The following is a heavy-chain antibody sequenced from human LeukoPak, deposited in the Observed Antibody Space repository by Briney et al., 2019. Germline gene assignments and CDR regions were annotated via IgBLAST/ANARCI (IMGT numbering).Heavy chain of an antibody. V-gene: IGHV1-2*02. CDR2: INPNSGGT. CDR3: ASYDSSGYYHDY. D-gene: IGHD3-22*01. CDR1: GYTFTGYY. J-gene: IGHJ4*02. Sequence: ASVKVSCKASGYTFTGYYMHWVRPAPGQGLEWMGWINPNSGGTNYAQKFQGRVTMTRDTSISTAYMELSRLRSDDTAVYYCASYDSSGYYHDYWGQGTLVTVSS.